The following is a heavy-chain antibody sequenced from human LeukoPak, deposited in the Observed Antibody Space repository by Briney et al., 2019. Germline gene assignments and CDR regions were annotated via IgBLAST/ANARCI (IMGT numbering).Heavy chain of an antibody. D-gene: IGHD3-10*01. CDR2: TSAYNGNT. V-gene: IGHV1-18*01. J-gene: IGHJ4*02. CDR1: GSTFTSYG. Sequence: GASVKVCCKASGSTFTSYGISWVRQAPGQGLEWMGGTSAYNGNTNYAQKLQGRVTMTTDTSTSTAYVELRSLRSENTAVYYGASDQYPNYCGSGSYYRHWGRGTLVAVS. CDR3: ASDQYPNYCGSGSYYRH.